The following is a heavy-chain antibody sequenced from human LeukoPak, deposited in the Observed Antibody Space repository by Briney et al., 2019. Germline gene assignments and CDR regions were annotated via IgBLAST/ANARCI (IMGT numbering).Heavy chain of an antibody. D-gene: IGHD5-12*01. CDR3: AKKIRGYSAYDNLDY. CDR2: ISGSGGST. CDR1: GFTFSSYA. Sequence: PGGSLRLSCAASGFTFSSYAMSWVRQAPGKGLEWVSAISGSGGSTYYADSVKGRFTISRDNSKNTLYMQMNSLKAEDTAVYYCAKKIRGYSAYDNLDYWGQGTLVTVSS. V-gene: IGHV3-23*01. J-gene: IGHJ4*02.